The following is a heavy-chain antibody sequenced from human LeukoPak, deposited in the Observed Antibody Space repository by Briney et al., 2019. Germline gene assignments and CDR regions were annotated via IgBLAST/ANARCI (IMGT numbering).Heavy chain of an antibody. CDR1: GFTFSGYE. V-gene: IGHV3-33*06. D-gene: IGHD6-6*01. Sequence: PGGSLRLSCAASGFTFSGYEINWVRQAPGKGLEWVAVIWYDGSNKYYADSVKGRFTISRDNSKNTLYLQMNSLRAEDTAVYYCAKAQYSSSSSFDYWGQGTLVTVSS. J-gene: IGHJ4*02. CDR2: IWYDGSNK. CDR3: AKAQYSSSSSFDY.